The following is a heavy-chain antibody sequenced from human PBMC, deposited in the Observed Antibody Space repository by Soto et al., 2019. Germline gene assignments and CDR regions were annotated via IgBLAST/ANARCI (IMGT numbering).Heavy chain of an antibody. CDR3: AREDSGYDSYYYYGMDV. Sequence: NPSETLSLTCTVSGGSISSGSYYWSWIRQHPGKGLEWIGGIYNSGNTYYNPSLKSRVSISVDTSKNQFSLKLSSVTAADTAVYYCAREDSGYDSYYYYGMDVWGQGTTVTVSS. J-gene: IGHJ6*02. CDR1: GGSISSGSYY. CDR2: IYNSGNT. D-gene: IGHD5-12*01. V-gene: IGHV4-31*03.